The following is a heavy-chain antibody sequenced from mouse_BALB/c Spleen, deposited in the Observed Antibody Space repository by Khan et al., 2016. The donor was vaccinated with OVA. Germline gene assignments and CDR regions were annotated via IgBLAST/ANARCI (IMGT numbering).Heavy chain of an antibody. D-gene: IGHD1-2*01. V-gene: IGHV5-17*02. CDR1: GFTFTSYG. CDR3: ATPYFHGYYFDY. Sequence: EVQLVESGGGLVQSGGSRKLSCAASGFTFTSYGMHWIRQAPEKGLEWVAYISSDSNTIYYADTVKGRFTISRDNHKNTLFLQMTSLRSGDTVKYFCATPYFHGYYFDYWGQGTTVTVSS. CDR2: ISSDSNTI. J-gene: IGHJ2*01.